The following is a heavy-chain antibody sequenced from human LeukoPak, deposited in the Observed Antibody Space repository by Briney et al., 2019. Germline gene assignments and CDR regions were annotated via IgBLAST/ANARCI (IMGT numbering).Heavy chain of an antibody. V-gene: IGHV4-4*07. D-gene: IGHD3-10*01. CDR2: IYTSGST. CDR3: ARVHIASGSGSYYNDAFDI. J-gene: IGHJ3*02. Sequence: SETLSLTCTVSGGSISSYYWSWIRQPAGKGLEWIGRIYTSGSTNYNPSLKSRVTMSVDTSKNQFSLKLSSVTAADTAVYYCARVHIASGSGSYYNDAFDIWGQGTMVTASS. CDR1: GGSISSYY.